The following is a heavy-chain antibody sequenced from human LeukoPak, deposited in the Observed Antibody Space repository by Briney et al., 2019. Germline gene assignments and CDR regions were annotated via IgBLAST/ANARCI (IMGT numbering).Heavy chain of an antibody. CDR1: GGTFSSYA. V-gene: IGHV1-69*01. CDR3: VTILRGDMITFGGVIFY. Sequence: SVKVSCKASGGTFSSYAISWVRQAPGQGLEWMGGIIPIFGTANYAQKFQGRVTITADESTSTAYMELSSLRSEDTAVYYCVTILRGDMITFGGVIFYWGQGTLVTVSS. D-gene: IGHD3-16*01. CDR2: IIPIFGTA. J-gene: IGHJ4*02.